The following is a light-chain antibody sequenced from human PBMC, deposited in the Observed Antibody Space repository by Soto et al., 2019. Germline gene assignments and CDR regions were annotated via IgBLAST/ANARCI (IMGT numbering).Light chain of an antibody. V-gene: IGKV1D-12*01. CDR2: GAS. Sequence: DIQITQSPSSVSASIGYTVTITCRASQDISTLLAWYQQKPVKAPKLLIYGASTLESGVPSRFSGRGSGKDLTLTTSSLQPEDFATYFRKQADSFHLTFGEWTKVDIX. J-gene: IGKJ4*01. CDR3: KQADSFHLT. CDR1: QDISTL.